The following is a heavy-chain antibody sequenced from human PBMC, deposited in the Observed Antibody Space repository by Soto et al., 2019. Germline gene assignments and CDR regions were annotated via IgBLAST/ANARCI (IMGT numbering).Heavy chain of an antibody. Sequence: PGESLKISCTGSGFSFFSYAMSWVRQAPGKGLEWVSTISGSGGHTYYADSVKGRFVVSRDNDKNTVYLHMSSLTGEDTAVYFCAKIEMAWFAHWGQGTQVTVSS. CDR2: ISGSGGHT. CDR3: AKIEMAWFAH. J-gene: IGHJ5*02. D-gene: IGHD2-8*01. CDR1: GFSFFSYA. V-gene: IGHV3-23*01.